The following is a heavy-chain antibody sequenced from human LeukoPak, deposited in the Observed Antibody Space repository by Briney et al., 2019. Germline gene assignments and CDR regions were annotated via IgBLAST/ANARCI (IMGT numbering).Heavy chain of an antibody. V-gene: IGHV4-59*01. CDR3: AGMRITTPTVRTLDY. CDR2: IYYTGST. Sequence: SETLSLTCTVSGGSMSTYYWTWIRQPPGKGLEWIGFIYYTGSTNYNPSLKSRVTISVDTSKNQFSLKLSSVTAADTAVYYCAGMRITTPTVRTLDYWGQGTLVTVSS. CDR1: GGSMSTYY. D-gene: IGHD1-14*01. J-gene: IGHJ4*02.